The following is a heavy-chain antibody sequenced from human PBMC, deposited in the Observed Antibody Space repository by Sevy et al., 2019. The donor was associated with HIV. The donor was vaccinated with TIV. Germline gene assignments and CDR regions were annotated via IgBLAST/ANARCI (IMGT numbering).Heavy chain of an antibody. D-gene: IGHD3-10*01. CDR2: ISLSGGDT. J-gene: IGHJ4*02. CDR3: AKDRVSGTYYTGDFDY. V-gene: IGHV3-23*01. Sequence: GGSLRLSCAASVFTFSTYAMTWVRQAPGKGLEWVSVISLSGGDTYYTDSVKGRFTISRDNSKNTLYLQMNSLRAEDTAVYYCAKDRVSGTYYTGDFDYWGQGTLVTVSS. CDR1: VFTFSTYA.